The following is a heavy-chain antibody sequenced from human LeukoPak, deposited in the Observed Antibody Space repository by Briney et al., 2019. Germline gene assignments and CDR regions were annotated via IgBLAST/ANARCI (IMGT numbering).Heavy chain of an antibody. J-gene: IGHJ4*02. CDR3: AKSPITMIVVVIFDY. V-gene: IGHV3-30*18. CDR1: GFTFSSYG. Sequence: GRSLRLSCAASGFTFSSYGMHWVRQAPGKGLEWVAVISYDGSNKYYADSVKGRFTISRDNSKITLYLQMNSLRAEDTAVYYCAKSPITMIVVVIFDYWGQGTLVTVSS. D-gene: IGHD3-22*01. CDR2: ISYDGSNK.